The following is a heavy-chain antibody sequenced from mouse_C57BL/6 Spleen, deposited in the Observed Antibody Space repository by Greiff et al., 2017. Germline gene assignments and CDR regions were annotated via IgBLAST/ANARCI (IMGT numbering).Heavy chain of an antibody. V-gene: IGHV1-82*01. CDR2: IYPGDGDT. Sequence: QVQLQQSGPELVKPGASVKISCKASGYAFSSSWMNWVKQRPGKGLEWIGRIYPGDGDTNYNGKFKGKATLTADKSSSTAYMQLSSLTSEDSAVYYCAVRAYFDYWGQGTTLTVSS. J-gene: IGHJ2*01. CDR1: GYAFSSSW. CDR3: AVRAYFDY. D-gene: IGHD3-1*01.